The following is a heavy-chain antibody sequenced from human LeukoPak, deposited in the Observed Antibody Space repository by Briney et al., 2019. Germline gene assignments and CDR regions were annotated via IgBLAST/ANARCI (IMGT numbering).Heavy chain of an antibody. CDR2: IYHSGST. D-gene: IGHD2-15*01. J-gene: IGHJ6*03. Sequence: SGTLSLTCAVSGGSISSSNWWSWVRQPPGKGLEWIGEIYHSGSTNYNPSLKSRVTISVDKSKNQFSLKLSSVTAADTAVYYCARGYCSGGSCYSYYYYNYMDVWGKGTTVTVSS. CDR3: ARGYCSGGSCYSYYYYNYMDV. V-gene: IGHV4-4*02. CDR1: GGSISSSNW.